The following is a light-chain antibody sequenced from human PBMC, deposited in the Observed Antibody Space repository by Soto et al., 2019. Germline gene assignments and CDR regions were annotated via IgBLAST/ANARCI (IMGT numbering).Light chain of an antibody. CDR1: SSDVGFYNY. CDR2: EVT. V-gene: IGLV2-8*01. J-gene: IGLJ3*02. Sequence: QSALTQPPSASGSPGQSVTISCTGTSSDVGFYNYVSWYQQHPGKAPKLMIYEVTKRPSGVPDRFSGSKSGKTASLTVHGLQAEEEADYYCSSNEGGDNWVFGGGTKLTVL. CDR3: SSNEGGDNWV.